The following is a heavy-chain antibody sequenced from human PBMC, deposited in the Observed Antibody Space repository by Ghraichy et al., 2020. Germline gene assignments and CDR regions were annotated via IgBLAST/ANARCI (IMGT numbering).Heavy chain of an antibody. D-gene: IGHD3-9*01. V-gene: IGHV4-39*01. J-gene: IGHJ4*02. CDR2: IYYSGST. CDR1: GGSISSSSYY. Sequence: SETLSLTCTVSGGSISSSSYYWGWIRQPPGKGLEWIGSIYYSGSTYYNPSLKSRVTISVDTSKNQFSLKLSSVTAADTAVYYCARLTSRRVFDYWGQGTLVTVSS. CDR3: ARLTSRRVFDY.